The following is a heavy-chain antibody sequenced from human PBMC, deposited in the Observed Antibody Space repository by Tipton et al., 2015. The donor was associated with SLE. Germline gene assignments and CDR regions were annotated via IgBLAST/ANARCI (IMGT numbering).Heavy chain of an antibody. CDR3: AIYKPRYHVFDI. Sequence: TLSLTCAVYGGSFSGYYWSWIRQPPGKGLEWIGEVNHSGNTNYNPSLKSRVTIFVDTSKNQFSLDLNSVTAADTAVYYCAIYKPRYHVFDIWGQGTWVTVSS. CDR1: GGSFSGYY. CDR2: VNHSGNT. V-gene: IGHV4-34*01. D-gene: IGHD1-1*01. J-gene: IGHJ3*02.